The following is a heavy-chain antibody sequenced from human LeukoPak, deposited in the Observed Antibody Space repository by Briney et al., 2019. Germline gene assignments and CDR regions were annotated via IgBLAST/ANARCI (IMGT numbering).Heavy chain of an antibody. CDR1: GGFISNYY. J-gene: IGHJ4*02. V-gene: IGHV4-59*01. Sequence: SETLSLTCSVSGGFISNYYWSWTRQPPGKGLEWIGYIYYSGSTNYSPSLKSRVTISVDTSKNQFSLKLSSVTAADTAIYYCARAGDSSSWAYVDYWGQGTLVTVSS. D-gene: IGHD6-13*01. CDR3: ARAGDSSSWAYVDY. CDR2: IYYSGST.